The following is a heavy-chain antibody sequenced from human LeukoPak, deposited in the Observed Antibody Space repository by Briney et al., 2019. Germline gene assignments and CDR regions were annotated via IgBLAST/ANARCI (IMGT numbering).Heavy chain of an antibody. CDR2: ISSSSSYI. CDR1: GFTFSSYS. J-gene: IGHJ5*02. D-gene: IGHD3-10*01. Sequence: GGSLRLSCAASGFTFSSYSMNWVRQAPGKGLEWVSSISSSSSYIYYADSVKGRFTISRDNAKNSLYLQMNSLRAEDTAVYYCARGRVYYYGSQGLDPNWFDPWGQGTLVTVSS. CDR3: ARGRVYYYGSQGLDPNWFDP. V-gene: IGHV3-21*01.